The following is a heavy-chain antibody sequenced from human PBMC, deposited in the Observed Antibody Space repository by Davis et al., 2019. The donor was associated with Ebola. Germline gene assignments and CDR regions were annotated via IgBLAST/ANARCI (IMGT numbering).Heavy chain of an antibody. CDR3: ARGNHYAMDV. CDR1: GFTFSSYA. CDR2: ISSNGGST. Sequence: GGSLRLSCSASGFTFSSYAMHWVRQAPGKGLEYVSAISSNGGSTYYADSVKGRFTISRDNAKNTLYLQMNSLRAEDTAVYYCARGNHYAMDVWGQGTTVTVSS. J-gene: IGHJ6*02. V-gene: IGHV3-64*04.